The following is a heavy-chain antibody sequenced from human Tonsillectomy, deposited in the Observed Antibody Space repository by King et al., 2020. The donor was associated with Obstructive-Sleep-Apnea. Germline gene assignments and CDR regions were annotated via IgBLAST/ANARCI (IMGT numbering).Heavy chain of an antibody. CDR2: LGGSGGDT. CDR3: AKDAEGSSSWYWDS. V-gene: IGHV3-23*04. D-gene: IGHD6-13*01. Sequence: VQLVESGGGLVQPGGSLRISCAASGFSFSTYAMSWVRQAPGRGLEWVSGLGGSGGDTYYADSVKGRVSISRDNSKNMVYLEMSSLRVEDTAVYYCAKDAEGSSSWYWDSWGQGTLVTVSS. J-gene: IGHJ4*02. CDR1: GFSFSTYA.